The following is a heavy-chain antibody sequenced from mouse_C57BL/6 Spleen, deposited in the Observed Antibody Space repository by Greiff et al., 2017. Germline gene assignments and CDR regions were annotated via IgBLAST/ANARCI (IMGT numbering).Heavy chain of an antibody. V-gene: IGHV5-17*01. J-gene: IGHJ4*01. CDR2: ISSGSSTI. D-gene: IGHD5-5*01. CDR1: GFTFSDYG. Sequence: DVMLVESGGGLVKPGGSLKLSCAASGFTFSDYGMHWVRQAPEKGLEWVAYISSGSSTIYYADTVKGRVTISRDNAKNTLILQMTSLRAEDTAMYYCARSGYYLYYYAMDYWGQGTSVTVSS. CDR3: ARSGYYLYYYAMDY.